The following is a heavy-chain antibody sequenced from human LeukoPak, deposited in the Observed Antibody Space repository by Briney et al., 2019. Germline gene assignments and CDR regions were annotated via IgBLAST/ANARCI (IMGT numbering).Heavy chain of an antibody. V-gene: IGHV1-69*05. D-gene: IGHD3-9*01. J-gene: IGHJ6*02. CDR3: ARDNILTGIYGMDV. CDR2: IIPIFGTA. CDR1: GGTFSSYA. Sequence: ASVKVSCKASGGTFSSYAISWVRQAPGQGLEWMGGIIPIFGTANYAQKFQGRVTMTRNTSISTAYMELSSLRSEDTAVYYCARDNILTGIYGMDVWGQGTTVTVSS.